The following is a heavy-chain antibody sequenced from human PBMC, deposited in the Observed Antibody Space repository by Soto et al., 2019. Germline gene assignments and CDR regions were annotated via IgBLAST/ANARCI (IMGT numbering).Heavy chain of an antibody. D-gene: IGHD2-21*01. J-gene: IGHJ4*02. V-gene: IGHV3-48*02. CDR2: IDSSSRSI. CDR3: ERDPNMATLVTILDD. Sequence: GGSLRLSCAASGFTFSNYGMNWVRQAPGKGLEWVSYIDSSSRSIYYSDSVKGRFSISRDNAESSLFLQMNSLRDEDTAVYYCERDPNMATLVTILDDWGQGILVTVSS. CDR1: GFTFSNYG.